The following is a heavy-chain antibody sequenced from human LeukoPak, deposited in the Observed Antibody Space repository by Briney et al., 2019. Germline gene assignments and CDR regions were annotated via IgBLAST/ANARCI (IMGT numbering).Heavy chain of an antibody. Sequence: SETLSLTCTVSGGSISSYYWSWIRQPAGKALEWIGRIYPTGSINYNPSLKSRVTMSVDTSKNQLSLKLTSLTAADTAVYFCARDPSTFSGYFDFWGQGTLSPSPQ. CDR2: IYPTGSI. D-gene: IGHD3-22*01. J-gene: IGHJ4*02. CDR3: ARDPSTFSGYFDF. V-gene: IGHV4-4*07. CDR1: GGSISSYY.